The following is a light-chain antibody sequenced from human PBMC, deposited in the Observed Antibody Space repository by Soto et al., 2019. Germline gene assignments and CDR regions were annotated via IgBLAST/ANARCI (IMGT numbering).Light chain of an antibody. Sequence: EIVLKQSRGAVSLSPGESATLSCRASQSVSSSYLAWYQQKPGQAPRLLLYGASSRATGIPDRFSGSGSGTDFTLTISRLEPEDFAVYYCQQFSSYPLTFGGGTNVDI. CDR2: GAS. CDR3: QQFSSYPLT. V-gene: IGKV3-20*01. J-gene: IGKJ4*01. CDR1: QSVSSSY.